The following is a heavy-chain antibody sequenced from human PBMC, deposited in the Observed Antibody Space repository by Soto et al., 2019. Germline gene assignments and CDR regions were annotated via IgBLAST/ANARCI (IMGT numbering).Heavy chain of an antibody. V-gene: IGHV4-59*01. Sequence: QVQLQESGPGLVKPSETLSLTCTVSGGSINNYYWSWIRQPPGKGLEWIGYIYYSGSTNYNPSLKSRVTISVDTSKNQCSRKLSSVTAADTAVYYCARDKSVMAGWVDYWGQGTLVTVSS. D-gene: IGHD6-19*01. J-gene: IGHJ4*02. CDR1: GGSINNYY. CDR2: IYYSGST. CDR3: ARDKSVMAGWVDY.